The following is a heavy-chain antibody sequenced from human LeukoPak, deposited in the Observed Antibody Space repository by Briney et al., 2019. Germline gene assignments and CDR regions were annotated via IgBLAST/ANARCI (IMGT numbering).Heavy chain of an antibody. CDR3: ARPELPGWSVLFDV. D-gene: IGHD2-15*01. V-gene: IGHV3-21*01. CDR2: ISSSSSYI. Sequence: GGSLRLSCAASGFTFSSYSMNWVRQAPGKGLEWVSSISSSSSYIYYADSVKGRFTISRDNAKNSLYLQMNSLRAEDTAVYYCARPELPGWSVLFDVWGQGTLVTVSS. CDR1: GFTFSSYS. J-gene: IGHJ4*02.